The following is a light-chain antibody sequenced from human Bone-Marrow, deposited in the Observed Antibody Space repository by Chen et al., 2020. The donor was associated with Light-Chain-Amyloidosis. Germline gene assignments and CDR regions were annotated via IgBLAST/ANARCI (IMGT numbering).Light chain of an antibody. CDR3: CAYAGTYTWL. CDR1: SSDIGGYDY. CDR2: DVN. J-gene: IGLJ3*02. V-gene: IGLV2-11*01. Sequence: QSALTQPHSVSGSPGQSVTISCTGTSSDIGGYDYVSWYQQYQGTAPKLIIYDVNKRPSGVPDRFSASKSANTASLTISGLQADDEAEYHCCAYAGTYTWLFGGGTRLTVL.